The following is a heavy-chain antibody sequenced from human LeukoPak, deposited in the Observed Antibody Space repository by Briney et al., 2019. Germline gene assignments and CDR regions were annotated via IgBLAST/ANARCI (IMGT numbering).Heavy chain of an antibody. V-gene: IGHV4-4*07. CDR2: IYISGSGST. D-gene: IGHD3-16*01. J-gene: IGHJ3*02. CDR1: GGSISSYY. Sequence: PSETLSLTCTVSGGSISSYYWSWIRQPAGKGLEWIGRIYISGSGSTNYNPSLKSRVTMSVDTSKNQFSLKLSSVTAADTAVYYCARRDYVLAFDIWGQGTMVTVSS. CDR3: ARRDYVLAFDI.